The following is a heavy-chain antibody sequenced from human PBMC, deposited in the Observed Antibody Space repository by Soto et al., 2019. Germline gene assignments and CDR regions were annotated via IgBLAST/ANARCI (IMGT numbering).Heavy chain of an antibody. CDR1: GVSISSGGHY. CDR2: IYYSGST. D-gene: IGHD3-16*02. CDR3: ASLRLGELSPSFNY. J-gene: IGHJ4*02. V-gene: IGHV4-31*03. Sequence: SETLSLTCTVSGVSISSGGHYWSWIRQHPGKGLEWIGYIYYSGSTYYNPSLKSRVTISVDTSKNQFSLKLSSVTAADTAVYYCASLRLGELSPSFNYWGQGTLVTVSS.